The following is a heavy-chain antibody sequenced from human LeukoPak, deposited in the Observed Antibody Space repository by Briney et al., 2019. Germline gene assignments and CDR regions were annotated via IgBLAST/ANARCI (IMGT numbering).Heavy chain of an antibody. V-gene: IGHV1-46*01. CDR1: GYTFTTYY. CDR2: IDPSGGST. Sequence: ASVKVSCKASGYTFTTYYMHWVRQAPGQGLEWMGIIDPSGGSTSYAQKFQGRVTMTRDMSTSTVYMELSSLRSDDTAVYYCARLSQQTFDIWGQGTLVTVSS. J-gene: IGHJ3*02. CDR3: ARLSQQTFDI.